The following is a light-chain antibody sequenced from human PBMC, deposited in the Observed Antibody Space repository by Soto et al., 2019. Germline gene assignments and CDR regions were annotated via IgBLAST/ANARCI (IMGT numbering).Light chain of an antibody. CDR1: SSDVGGYNY. V-gene: IGLV2-14*01. CDR3: SSYTSSSTVV. Sequence: QSALTQPASVSGSPGQSITISCTGTSSDVGGYNYVSWYQQHPGKAPKLMIYDVSNRLSGVSNRFSGSKSGNTASLTISGLQAGDEGDYYCSSYTSSSTVVFGGGTKLTVL. CDR2: DVS. J-gene: IGLJ2*01.